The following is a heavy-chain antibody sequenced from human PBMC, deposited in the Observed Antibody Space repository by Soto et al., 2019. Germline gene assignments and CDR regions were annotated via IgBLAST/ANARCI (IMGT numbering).Heavy chain of an antibody. CDR3: ARDSRNYYDSSGYYYEWYFDL. J-gene: IGHJ2*01. CDR1: WFTVSSNY. V-gene: IGHV3-53*01. D-gene: IGHD3-22*01. Sequence: VGSLRLSCAASWFTVSSNYMSWVRQAPGKGLEWVSVIYSGGSTYYADSVKGRFTISRDNSKNTLYLQMNSLRAEDTAVYYCARDSRNYYDSSGYYYEWYFDLWGRGTLVTVSS. CDR2: IYSGGST.